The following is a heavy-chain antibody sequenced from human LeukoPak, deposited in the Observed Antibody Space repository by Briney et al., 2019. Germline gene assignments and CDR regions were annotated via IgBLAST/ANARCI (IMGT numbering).Heavy chain of an antibody. CDR1: GGSFSGYY. CDR3: ARLTGSSWLDY. J-gene: IGHJ4*02. D-gene: IGHD6-13*01. Sequence: SETLSLTCAVYGGSFSGYYWSWIRQPPGKGLEWIGEINHSGSTNYNPSLKSRVTISVDTSKNQFSLKLSSVTAADTAVYYCARLTGSSWLDYWGQGTLVTVSS. V-gene: IGHV4-34*01. CDR2: INHSGST.